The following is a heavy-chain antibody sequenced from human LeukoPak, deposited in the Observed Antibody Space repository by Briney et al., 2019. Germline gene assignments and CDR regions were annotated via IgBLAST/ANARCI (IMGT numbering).Heavy chain of an antibody. Sequence: SETLSLTCTVSGGSISSGSYYWSWIRQPAGKGLEWIGRIYTSGSTNYNPSLKSRVTISVDTSKNQFSLKLSSVTAADTAVYYCAGESDLYCSSTSCQIFDYWGQGTLVTVSS. CDR1: GGSISSGSYY. D-gene: IGHD2-2*01. CDR3: AGESDLYCSSTSCQIFDY. V-gene: IGHV4-61*02. J-gene: IGHJ4*02. CDR2: IYTSGST.